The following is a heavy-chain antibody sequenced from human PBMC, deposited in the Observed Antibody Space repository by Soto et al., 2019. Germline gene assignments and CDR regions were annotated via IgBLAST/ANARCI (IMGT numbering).Heavy chain of an antibody. V-gene: IGHV3-48*01. CDR2: ISSSSSTI. CDR3: ARDTPEDIVVVPAAAMYDY. Sequence: LVESGGGLVQPGGSLRLSCAASGFTFSSYSMNWVRQAPGKGLEWVSYISSSSSTIYYADSVKGRFTISRDNAKNSLYLQMNSLRAEDTAVYYCARDTPEDIVVVPAAAMYDYWGQGTLVTVSS. D-gene: IGHD2-2*01. J-gene: IGHJ4*02. CDR1: GFTFSSYS.